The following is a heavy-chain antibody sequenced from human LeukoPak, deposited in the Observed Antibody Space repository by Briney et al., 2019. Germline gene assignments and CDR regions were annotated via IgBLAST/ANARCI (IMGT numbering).Heavy chain of an antibody. Sequence: GGSLRLSCAASGFTFSSYWMSWVRQAPGKGLEWVANIKQDGSEKYYVDSVKGRFTISRDNAKNSLYLQMNSLRAEGTAVYYCARGGGPLYYDILTGYYRETFDYWGQGTLVTVSS. CDR2: IKQDGSEK. D-gene: IGHD3-9*01. V-gene: IGHV3-7*01. CDR3: ARGGGPLYYDILTGYYRETFDY. J-gene: IGHJ4*02. CDR1: GFTFSSYW.